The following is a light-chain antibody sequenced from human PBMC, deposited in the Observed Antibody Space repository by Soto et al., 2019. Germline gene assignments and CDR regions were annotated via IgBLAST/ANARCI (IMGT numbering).Light chain of an antibody. V-gene: IGKV3-11*01. Sequence: EIVLTQSPASLSLSPGDRATLSCRASQSVPRNLAWYQQRPGQAPRLLIYDASSRATGIPDRFSGSGSGTDFILTISSLEPEDFAVYYCQQRHMWPITFGQGTRWRL. J-gene: IGKJ5*01. CDR1: QSVPRN. CDR2: DAS. CDR3: QQRHMWPIT.